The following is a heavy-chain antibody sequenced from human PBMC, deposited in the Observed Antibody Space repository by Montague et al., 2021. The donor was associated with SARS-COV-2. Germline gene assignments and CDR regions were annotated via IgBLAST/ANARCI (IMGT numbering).Heavy chain of an antibody. CDR1: GFTFSSYA. CDR3: AKGFRTYSYESSGFYYFDY. D-gene: IGHD3-22*01. CDR2: IYSGCSNT. V-gene: IGHV3-23*03. Sequence: SLRLSCAASGFTFSSYAMSWVRQAPGKGLEWVSAIYSGCSNTWYADSVKGRFTISRDNAKNSLYLHMNSLRVDDTAVYYCAKGFRTYSYESSGFYYFDYWGQGTMVTVSS. J-gene: IGHJ4*02.